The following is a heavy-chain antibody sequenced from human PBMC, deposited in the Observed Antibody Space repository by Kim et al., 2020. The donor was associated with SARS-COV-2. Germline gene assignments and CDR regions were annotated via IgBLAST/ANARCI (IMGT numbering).Heavy chain of an antibody. J-gene: IGHJ4*02. Sequence: YDGSNKYYADSVKGRFTISRDNSKNTLYLQMNSLRAEDTAVYYCASLADYWGQGTLVTVSS. V-gene: IGHV3-30*01. CDR3: ASLADY. CDR2: YDGSNK.